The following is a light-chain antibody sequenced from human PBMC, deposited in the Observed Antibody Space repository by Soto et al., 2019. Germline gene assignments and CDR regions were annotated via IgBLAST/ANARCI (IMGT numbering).Light chain of an antibody. J-gene: IGLJ1*01. CDR1: SSDVGDNNY. V-gene: IGLV2-14*01. CDR2: DVT. Sequence: QSALTQPASVSGSPGQSITISCTGTSSDVGDNNYVSWYQQQPGKAPKLMIYDVTHRPSGISNRFSGSKSGNTASLTISGLQAEDEADYYCSSYTSISTLYVFGTGTKVTVL. CDR3: SSYTSISTLYV.